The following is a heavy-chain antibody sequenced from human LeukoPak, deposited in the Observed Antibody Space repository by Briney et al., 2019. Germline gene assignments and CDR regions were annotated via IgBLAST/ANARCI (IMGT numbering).Heavy chain of an antibody. CDR2: IYYSGST. CDR1: GGSISSYY. D-gene: IGHD1-14*01. CDR3: AGLIRPGWFDP. J-gene: IGHJ5*02. Sequence: SETLSLTCTVSGGSISSYYWSWIRQPPGKGLEWIGYIYYSGSTNYNPSLKSRVTISVDTSKSQFSLKLSSVTAADTAVYYCAGLIRPGWFDPWGQGTLVTVSS. V-gene: IGHV4-59*08.